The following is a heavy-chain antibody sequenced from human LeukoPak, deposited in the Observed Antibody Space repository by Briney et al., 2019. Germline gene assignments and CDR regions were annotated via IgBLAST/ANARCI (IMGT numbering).Heavy chain of an antibody. D-gene: IGHD6-13*01. CDR1: GFTFSSYA. Sequence: PGGSLRLSCAASGFTFSSYAMHWVRQAPGKGLEWVAVISYDGSNKYYADSVKGRFTISRDNSKNTLYLQMNSLRAEDTAVYYCARSLQQLVQGSAFDIWGQGTMVTVSS. J-gene: IGHJ3*02. V-gene: IGHV3-30*04. CDR2: ISYDGSNK. CDR3: ARSLQQLVQGSAFDI.